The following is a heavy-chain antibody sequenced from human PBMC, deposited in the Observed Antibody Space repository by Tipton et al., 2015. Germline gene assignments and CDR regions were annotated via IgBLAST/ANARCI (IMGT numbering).Heavy chain of an antibody. CDR3: ARGVSYYDGSGSYYKSVGAWFDP. Sequence: TLSLTCTVSGGSVGSGSYCWSWIRQPPGKGLEWIGLIYYTWSTNYSPSLKSRLTISVDTSKNQFSLKLSSVTAADTAVYYCARGVSYYDGSGSYYKSVGAWFDPWGQGTLVTVSS. V-gene: IGHV4-61*01. CDR2: IYYTWST. J-gene: IGHJ5*02. CDR1: GGSVGSGSYC. D-gene: IGHD3-10*01.